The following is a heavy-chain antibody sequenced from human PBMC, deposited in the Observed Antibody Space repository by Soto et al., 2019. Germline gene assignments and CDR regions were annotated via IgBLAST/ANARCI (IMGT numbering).Heavy chain of an antibody. V-gene: IGHV1-3*01. CDR2: INAGNGNT. J-gene: IGHJ6*02. Sequence: QVQLVQSGAEVKKPGASVKVSCKASGYTFTSYAMHWVRQAPGQRREWMGWINAGNGNTKYSQKFQGRVTITRDTSASTAYMELSSLRSEDTAVYYCARWVRFLELTGYYYYGMDVWGQGTTVTVSS. CDR1: GYTFTSYA. D-gene: IGHD3-3*01. CDR3: ARWVRFLELTGYYYYGMDV.